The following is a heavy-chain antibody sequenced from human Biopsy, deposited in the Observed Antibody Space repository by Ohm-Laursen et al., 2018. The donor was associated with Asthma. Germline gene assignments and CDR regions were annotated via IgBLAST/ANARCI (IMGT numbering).Heavy chain of an antibody. CDR2: ISYTGNT. J-gene: IGHJ4*02. Sequence: GTLFLTWTVSGGSMSSSSYSWGWIRQPPGKGLEWIGSISYTGNTDIPSLRSRVTLSVDTSKNNFPLKLTSVTAAGTAVFYCARHWNWGSFFDYWGQGMLVTVSS. D-gene: IGHD7-27*01. V-gene: IGHV4-39*01. CDR1: GGSMSSSSYS. CDR3: ARHWNWGSFFDY.